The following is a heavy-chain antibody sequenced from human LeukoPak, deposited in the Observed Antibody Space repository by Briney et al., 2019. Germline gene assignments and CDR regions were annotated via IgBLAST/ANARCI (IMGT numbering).Heavy chain of an antibody. CDR2: IKSDVTIT. CDR1: GFTLGTYW. CDR3: TRAYGGSYFDY. J-gene: IGHJ4*02. Sequence: GGSLRLSCAVSGFTLGTYWMHWVRQAPGEGLVWVSRIKSDVTITNYADSVKGRFTISRDKAKNTLYLQMNSLRAEDTAVYYCTRAYGGSYFDYWGQGTLVTVSS. V-gene: IGHV3-74*01. D-gene: IGHD1-26*01.